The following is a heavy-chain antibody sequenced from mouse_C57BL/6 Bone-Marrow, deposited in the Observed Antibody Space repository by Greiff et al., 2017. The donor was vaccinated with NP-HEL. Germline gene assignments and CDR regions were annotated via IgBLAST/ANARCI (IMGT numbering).Heavy chain of an antibody. V-gene: IGHV3-6*01. D-gene: IGHD2-3*01. J-gene: IGHJ1*03. CDR2: ISYDGSN. CDR1: GYSITSGYY. CDR3: ARERWLGWYVDV. Sequence: DVKLQESGPGLVKPSQSLSLTCSVTGYSITSGYYWNWIRQFPGNKLEWMGYISYDGSNNYNPSLKNRISITRYTSKNQFLLKLNSVTTEDTATYYCARERWLGWYVDVWGTGTTVTVSS.